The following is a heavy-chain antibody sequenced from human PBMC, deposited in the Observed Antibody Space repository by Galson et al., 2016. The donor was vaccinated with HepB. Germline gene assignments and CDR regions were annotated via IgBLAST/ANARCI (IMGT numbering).Heavy chain of an antibody. CDR1: GESFADFH. Sequence: SETLSLTCAVSGESFADFHYHWVRQPPGKGLEWIGEISHSGGTNYSPSHKSRITISVDTSRSPLSLKLTSVTAADTAIYYCAGSMRRPYRYGDLLRGRGSRLKDDNYAMDVWGQGTTVTVSS. V-gene: IGHV4-34*01. J-gene: IGHJ6*02. CDR3: AGSMRRPYRYGDLLRGRGSRLKDDNYAMDV. CDR2: ISHSGGT. D-gene: IGHD2-21*02.